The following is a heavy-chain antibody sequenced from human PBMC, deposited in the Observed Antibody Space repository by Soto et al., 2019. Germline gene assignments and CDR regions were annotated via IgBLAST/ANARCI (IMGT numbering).Heavy chain of an antibody. V-gene: IGHV1-18*01. J-gene: IGHJ5*02. CDR3: ARNYGYPGPQNNWFHP. CDR2: ISAYNGNT. D-gene: IGHD5-18*01. CDR1: GYTFTSYG. Sequence: GASVKVSCKASGYTFTSYGISWVRQAPGQGLEWMGWISAYNGNTNYAQKLQGRVTMTTDTSTSTAYMELRSLRSDDTAVYYCARNYGYPGPQNNWFHPWGQGTLVTVSS.